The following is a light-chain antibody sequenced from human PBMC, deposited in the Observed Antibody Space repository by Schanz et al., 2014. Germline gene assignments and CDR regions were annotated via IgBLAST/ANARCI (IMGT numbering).Light chain of an antibody. CDR2: GAS. V-gene: IGKV3D-20*02. Sequence: EIVLTQSPGTLSLSPGERATLSCRASQSVSSSYLAWYRQKPGQAPRLLIYGASSRATGIPDRFSGSGSGTDFTLTISRLEPEDFAVYYCQQRSNGLTFGGGTKVEIK. J-gene: IGKJ4*01. CDR3: QQRSNGLT. CDR1: QSVSSSY.